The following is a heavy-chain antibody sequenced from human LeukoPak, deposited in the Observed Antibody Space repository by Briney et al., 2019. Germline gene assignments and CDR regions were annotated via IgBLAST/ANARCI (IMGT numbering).Heavy chain of an antibody. J-gene: IGHJ4*02. CDR1: GFTFSSYA. CDR2: ISGSGGST. D-gene: IGHD2-15*01. V-gene: IGHV3-23*01. CDR3: AKPVRDCSGGSCYGFDY. Sequence: SGGSLRLSCAASGFTFSSYAMSRVRQAPGKGLEWVSAISGSGGSTYYADSVKGRFTISRDNSKNTLYLQMNSLRAEDTAVYYCAKPVRDCSGGSCYGFDYWGQGTLVTVSS.